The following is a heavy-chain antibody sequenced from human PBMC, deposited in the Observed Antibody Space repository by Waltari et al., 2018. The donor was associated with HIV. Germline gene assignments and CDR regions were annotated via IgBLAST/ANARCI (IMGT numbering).Heavy chain of an antibody. V-gene: IGHV4-61*02. J-gene: IGHJ5*02. CDR3: ARAYYDFWSGTGSSGNWFDP. Sequence: QVQLQESGPGLVKPSQTLSLTCTVSGGSISSGSYSWRWIRPPAGKGLELIVRIYTSGSTNYNPSLKSRVTISVDTSKNQFSLKLRSVTAADTAVYYCARAYYDFWSGTGSSGNWFDPWGQGTLVTVSS. CDR2: IYTSGST. D-gene: IGHD3-3*01. CDR1: GGSISSGSYS.